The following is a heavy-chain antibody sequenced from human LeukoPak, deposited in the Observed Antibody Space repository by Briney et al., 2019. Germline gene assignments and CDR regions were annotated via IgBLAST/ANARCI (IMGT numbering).Heavy chain of an antibody. Sequence: ASVKVSCKASGYTFTSYYMHWVRQAPGQGLEWMGIINPSGGSTSYAQKFQGRVTITADESTSTAYMELSSLRSEDTAVYYCARGGYYAAPSLYYFDYWGQGTLVTVSS. D-gene: IGHD3-10*01. CDR1: GYTFTSYY. CDR3: ARGGYYAAPSLYYFDY. J-gene: IGHJ4*02. V-gene: IGHV1-46*01. CDR2: INPSGGST.